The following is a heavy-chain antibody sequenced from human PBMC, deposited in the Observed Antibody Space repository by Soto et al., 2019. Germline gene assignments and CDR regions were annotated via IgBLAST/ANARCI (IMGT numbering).Heavy chain of an antibody. Sequence: ASETLSLTCTVSGGSISSYYWSWIRQPPGKGLEWIGYIYYSGSTNYNPSLKSRVTISVDTSKNQFSLKLSSVTAADTAVYYCARGRRGGGSYLMGYYYGMDVWGQGTTVTVSS. V-gene: IGHV4-59*01. J-gene: IGHJ6*02. CDR1: GGSISSYY. CDR2: IYYSGST. CDR3: ARGRRGGGSYLMGYYYGMDV. D-gene: IGHD2-15*01.